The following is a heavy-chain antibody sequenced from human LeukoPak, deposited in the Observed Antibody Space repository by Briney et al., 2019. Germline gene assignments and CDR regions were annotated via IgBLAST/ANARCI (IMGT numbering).Heavy chain of an antibody. CDR3: ARVSGIATTGRWFDP. J-gene: IGHJ5*02. Sequence: SQTLSLTCAISGDSVSSKSAAWNWIRQSPSRGLEWLGRTYCRCKWYNDYAVSVKSRITINPDTSKNQFSLQLNSVTPEDTAVYYCARVSGIATTGRWFDPWGQGTLVTVSS. D-gene: IGHD6-13*01. CDR1: GDSVSSKSAA. CDR2: TYCRCKWYN. V-gene: IGHV6-1*01.